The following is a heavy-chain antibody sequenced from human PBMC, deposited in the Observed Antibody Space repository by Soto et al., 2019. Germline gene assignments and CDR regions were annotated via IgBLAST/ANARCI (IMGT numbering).Heavy chain of an antibody. Sequence: LRLSCAASGFTFSSYSMNWVRQAPGKGLEWVSYISSSSSTIYYADSVKGRSTISRDNAKNSLYLQMNSLRDEDTAVYYCARDPPRHYYYDSSGYPDWFAPSGQGTLVTVSS. J-gene: IGHJ5*02. CDR2: ISSSSSTI. D-gene: IGHD3-22*01. CDR3: ARDPPRHYYYDSSGYPDWFAP. CDR1: GFTFSSYS. V-gene: IGHV3-48*02.